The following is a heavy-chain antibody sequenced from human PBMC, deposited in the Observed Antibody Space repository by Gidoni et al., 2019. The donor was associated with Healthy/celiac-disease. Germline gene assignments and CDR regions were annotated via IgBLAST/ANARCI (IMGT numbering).Heavy chain of an antibody. V-gene: IGHV3-23*01. CDR2: ISGSGGST. Sequence: EVQLLESGGGLVQPGGSLRLSCAASGFTFSSYAMSWFRQAPGKGLEWVSAISGSGGSTYYADSVKGRFTISRDNSKNTLYLQMNSLRAEDTAVYYCAKGFREPDFWSGSYYYYGMDVWGQGTTVTVSS. D-gene: IGHD3-3*01. J-gene: IGHJ6*02. CDR3: AKGFREPDFWSGSYYYYGMDV. CDR1: GFTFSSYA.